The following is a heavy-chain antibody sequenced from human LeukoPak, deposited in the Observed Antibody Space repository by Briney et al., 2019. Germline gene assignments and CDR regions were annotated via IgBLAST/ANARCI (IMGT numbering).Heavy chain of an antibody. CDR1: GYTFTSYD. CDR2: MNPNSGNT. Sequence: ASVKVSCKASGYTFTSYDINWVRQATGQGLEWMGWMNPNSGNTGYAQKFQGRATMTRNTSISTAYMELSSLRSEDTAVYYCARDSYGSGSSRFDPWGQGTLVTVSS. V-gene: IGHV1-8*01. CDR3: ARDSYGSGSSRFDP. J-gene: IGHJ5*02. D-gene: IGHD3-10*01.